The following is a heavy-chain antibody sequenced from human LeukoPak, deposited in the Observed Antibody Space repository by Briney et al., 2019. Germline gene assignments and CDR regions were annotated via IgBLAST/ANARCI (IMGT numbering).Heavy chain of an antibody. J-gene: IGHJ4*02. CDR3: ARAKPKNMVRGLIMRRESRYYFDY. Sequence: GGSLRLSCAASGFTFSSYGMSWVRQAPGKGLEWVSSISGSGGSTYYADSVKGRFTISRDNSKSTLYIQMNSLRAEDTAVYYCARAKPKNMVRGLIMRRESRYYFDYWGQGTLVTVSS. CDR1: GFTFSSYG. D-gene: IGHD3-10*01. V-gene: IGHV3-23*01. CDR2: ISGSGGST.